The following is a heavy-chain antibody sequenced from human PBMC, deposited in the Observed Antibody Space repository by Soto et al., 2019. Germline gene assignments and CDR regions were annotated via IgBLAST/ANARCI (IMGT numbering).Heavy chain of an antibody. CDR1: GGSISSSSYY. Sequence: QLQLQESGPGLVKPSETLSLTCTVSGGSISSSSYYWGWIRQPPGKGLEWIGGIYYSGSTYYNPSLRSRATISVDTAKNQFALKLSSVTAADTAVYYCARPRTGYCSGGSCAGAFDIWGQGTMVTVSS. V-gene: IGHV4-39*01. J-gene: IGHJ3*02. D-gene: IGHD2-15*01. CDR3: ARPRTGYCSGGSCAGAFDI. CDR2: IYYSGST.